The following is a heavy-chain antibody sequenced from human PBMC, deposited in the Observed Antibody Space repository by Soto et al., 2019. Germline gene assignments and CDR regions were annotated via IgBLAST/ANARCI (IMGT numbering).Heavy chain of an antibody. D-gene: IGHD3-10*01. V-gene: IGHV1-2*04. CDR1: GYTFTGYY. CDR2: INPNSGGT. CDR3: ARALHVGITMVQPENFDY. J-gene: IGHJ4*02. Sequence: QVQLVQSGAEVKKPGASVKVSCKASGYTFTGYYMHWVRQAPGQGLEWMGWINPNSGGTNYAQKFQGWVTMTRDTSISTAYMELSRLRSDDTAVYYCARALHVGITMVQPENFDYWGQGTLVTVSS.